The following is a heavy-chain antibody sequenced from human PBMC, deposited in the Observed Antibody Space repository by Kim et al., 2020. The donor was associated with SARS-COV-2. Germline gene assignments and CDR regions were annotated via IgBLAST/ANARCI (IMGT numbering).Heavy chain of an antibody. D-gene: IGHD6-19*01. V-gene: IGHV3-23*01. Sequence: GGSLRLSCAASGFTFSSYAMSWVRQAPGKGLEWVSAISGSGGSTYYADSVKGRFTISRDNSKNTLYLQMNSLRAEDTAVYYCAKSGRYIAVAGWYYYMDVWGKGTTVTVSS. CDR2: ISGSGGST. CDR1: GFTFSSYA. J-gene: IGHJ6*03. CDR3: AKSGRYIAVAGWYYYMDV.